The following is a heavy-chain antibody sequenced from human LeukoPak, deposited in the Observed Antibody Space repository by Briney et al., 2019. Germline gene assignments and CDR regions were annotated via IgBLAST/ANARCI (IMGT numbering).Heavy chain of an antibody. Sequence: ASVKVSCKASGYTFTSYDINWVRQATGQGLEWMGWTNPNSGNTGYAQKFQGRVTMTRDTSTSTVYMELSSLRSEDTAVYYCARDRRDCGGDCYSKTSVFDYWGQGTLVTVSS. J-gene: IGHJ4*02. CDR2: TNPNSGNT. CDR1: GYTFTSYD. CDR3: ARDRRDCGGDCYSKTSVFDY. V-gene: IGHV1-8*01. D-gene: IGHD2-21*02.